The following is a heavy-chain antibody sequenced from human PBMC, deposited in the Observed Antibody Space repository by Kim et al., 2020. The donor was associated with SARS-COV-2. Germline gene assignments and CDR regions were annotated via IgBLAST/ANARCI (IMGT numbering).Heavy chain of an antibody. CDR2: ISYDGSKK. CDR3: AKKGSYFDLTQADD. CDR1: GFTFKTYG. D-gene: IGHD3-9*01. J-gene: IGHJ4*02. Sequence: GGSLRLSCAASGFTFKTYGMHWVRQAPGKGLEWVAVISYDGSKKYYVDSVKGRFTISRDDSENTLYLQMNSLRAEDTAVYYCAKKGSYFDLTQADDWGEGSLVSVYS. V-gene: IGHV3-30*18.